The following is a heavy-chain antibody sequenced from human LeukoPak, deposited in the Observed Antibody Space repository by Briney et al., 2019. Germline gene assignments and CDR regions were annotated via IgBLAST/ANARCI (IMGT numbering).Heavy chain of an antibody. J-gene: IGHJ3*02. Sequence: ASVKVSCKASGYTFTSYGISWVRQAPGQGLEWMGWISAYNGNTNYAQKLQDRVTMTTDTSTSTAYMELRSLRSDDTAVFYCARDPMVRGVNGAFDIWGQGTMVTVSS. V-gene: IGHV1-18*01. CDR3: ARDPMVRGVNGAFDI. CDR2: ISAYNGNT. CDR1: GYTFTSYG. D-gene: IGHD3-10*01.